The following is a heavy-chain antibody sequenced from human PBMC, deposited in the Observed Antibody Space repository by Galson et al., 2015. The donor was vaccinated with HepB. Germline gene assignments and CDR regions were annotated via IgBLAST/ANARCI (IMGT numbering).Heavy chain of an antibody. V-gene: IGHV3-30*03. Sequence: SLRLSCAASGFSFITYGMHWVRQAPGKGLEWVAVISYDGSNEYYADSVKGRFTISRDNSKSTLFLQMSSLRVEDTAVYYCARGRRHDAFDFWGQGTMVTVSS. CDR3: ARGRRHDAFDF. CDR1: GFSFITYG. CDR2: ISYDGSNE. J-gene: IGHJ3*01.